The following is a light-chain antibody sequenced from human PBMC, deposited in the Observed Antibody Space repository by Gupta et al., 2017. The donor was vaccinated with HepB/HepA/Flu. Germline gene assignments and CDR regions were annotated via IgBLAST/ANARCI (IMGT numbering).Light chain of an antibody. CDR1: QSISSY. J-gene: IGKJ1*01. CDR2: AAS. CDR3: QQSYSTPWT. Sequence: DIQMTPSPSSLSASVGDRVTITCRASQSISSYLNWYQQKPGKAPKLRIYAASSLQSGVPSRFSGSGSGTDFTLTISSLQPEDFATYYCQQSYSTPWTFGQGTKVEIK. V-gene: IGKV1-39*01.